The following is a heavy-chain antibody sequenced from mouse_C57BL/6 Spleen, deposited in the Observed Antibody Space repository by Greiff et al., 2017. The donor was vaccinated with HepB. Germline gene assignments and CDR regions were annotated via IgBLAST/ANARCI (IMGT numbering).Heavy chain of an antibody. D-gene: IGHD2-3*01. CDR2: INPSNGGT. CDR3: ARLGLLWYFDV. Sequence: QVQLKQSGTELVKPGASVKLSCKASGYTFTSYWMHWVKQRPGQGLEWIGNINPSNGGTNYNEKFKSKATLTVDKSSSTAYMQLSSLTSEDSAVYYCARLGLLWYFDVWGTGTTVTVSS. CDR1: GYTFTSYW. V-gene: IGHV1-53*01. J-gene: IGHJ1*03.